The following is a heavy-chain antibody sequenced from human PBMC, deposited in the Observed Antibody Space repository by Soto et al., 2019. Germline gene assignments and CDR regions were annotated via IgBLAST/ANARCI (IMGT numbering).Heavy chain of an antibody. D-gene: IGHD5-18*01. V-gene: IGHV4-59*01. Sequence: SETLSLTCTVSGGSISSYYWSWIRQPPGKGLEWIGYIYYSGSTNYNPSLKSRVTISVDTSKNQFSLKLSSVTAADTAVYYCARIYSYGLFDYWGQGTLVTVSS. CDR2: IYYSGST. CDR1: GGSISSYY. CDR3: ARIYSYGLFDY. J-gene: IGHJ4*02.